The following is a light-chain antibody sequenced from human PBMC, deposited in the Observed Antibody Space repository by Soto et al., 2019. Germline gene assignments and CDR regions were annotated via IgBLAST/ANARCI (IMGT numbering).Light chain of an antibody. V-gene: IGKV3-15*01. J-gene: IGKJ4*01. Sequence: EIVMTHSPAALSVSQMHRRTVXNMTSQSVSSNLAWYQQKPGQAPRLLIYGASTRATGIPARFSGSGSGTEFTLTISSLQSEDFAVYYCQQYNNWPPLTFGGGTKVDI. CDR1: QSVSSN. CDR2: GAS. CDR3: QQYNNWPPLT.